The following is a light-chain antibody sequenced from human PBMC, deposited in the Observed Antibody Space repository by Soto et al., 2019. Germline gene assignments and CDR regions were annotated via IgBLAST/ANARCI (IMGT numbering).Light chain of an antibody. J-gene: IGKJ1*01. V-gene: IGKV3-20*01. CDR2: GAS. Sequence: EFVLTQSPGTLSLSPGERATLSCRASQSFGSTSLAWYQQKPGQSPRLLIYGASSRATGIPDRFSGSGSGTDFTLTISILEPEDFAVYYCQQYGSSPSGRFGQGTKVEI. CDR1: QSFGSTS. CDR3: QQYGSSPSGR.